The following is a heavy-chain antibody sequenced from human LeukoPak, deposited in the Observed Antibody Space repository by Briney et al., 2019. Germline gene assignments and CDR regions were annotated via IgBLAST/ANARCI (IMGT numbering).Heavy chain of an antibody. J-gene: IGHJ5*02. V-gene: IGHV4-34*01. CDR3: ARARLWFGETPRWFDP. CDR2: INHSGST. D-gene: IGHD3-10*01. CDR1: GGSFSVHY. Sequence: KPSETLSLTCAVYGGSFSVHYWSWIRQPPGKGLEWIGEINHSGSTNYNPSLKSRVTISVDTSKNQFSLKLSSVTAADTAVYYCARARLWFGETPRWFDPWGQGTLVTVSS.